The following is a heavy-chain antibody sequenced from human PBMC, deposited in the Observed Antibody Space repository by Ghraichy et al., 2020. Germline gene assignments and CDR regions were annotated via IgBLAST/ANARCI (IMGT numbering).Heavy chain of an antibody. D-gene: IGHD5-18*01. CDR2: ISGSGGST. CDR3: AKVRTAMIVSV. V-gene: IGHV3-23*01. Sequence: GESLNISCAVSGFTFSSYAMSWVRQAPGKGLEWVSAISGSGGSTYYADSVKGRFTISRDNSKNTLYLQMNSLRAEDTAIYYCAKVRTAMIVSVWGQGTLVTVSS. CDR1: GFTFSSYA. J-gene: IGHJ4*02.